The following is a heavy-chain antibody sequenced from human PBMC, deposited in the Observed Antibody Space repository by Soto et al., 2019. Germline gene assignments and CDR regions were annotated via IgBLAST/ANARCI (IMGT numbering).Heavy chain of an antibody. V-gene: IGHV3-13*01. CDR3: ARGAGYYDSSGYYWVY. Sequence: EVQLLGSGGGSAQPGGSLRLSCAASGFTFSSYDMHWVRQATGKGLEWVSAIGTAGDTYYPGSVKGRFTISRENAKNSLYLQMNSLRAGDTAVYYCARGAGYYDSSGYYWVYWGQGTLVTVSS. CDR1: GFTFSSYD. J-gene: IGHJ4*02. D-gene: IGHD3-22*01. CDR2: IGTAGDT.